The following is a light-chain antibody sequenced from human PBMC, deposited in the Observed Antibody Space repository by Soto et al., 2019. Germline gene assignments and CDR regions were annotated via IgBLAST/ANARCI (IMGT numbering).Light chain of an antibody. CDR1: QSISDS. Sequence: IGRTQSQATLSASPGGRATLACRASQSISDSLAWYQQKPGHAPRLLIHGASTRATGFPARFSGSGSGTDFTLTISSLQSEDFAVYYCQQYNNWPWTFGQGTMVDIK. CDR2: GAS. CDR3: QQYNNWPWT. V-gene: IGKV3-15*01. J-gene: IGKJ1*01.